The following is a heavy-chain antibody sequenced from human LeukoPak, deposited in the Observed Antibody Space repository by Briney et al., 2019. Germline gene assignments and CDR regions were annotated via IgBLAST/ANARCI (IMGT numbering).Heavy chain of an antibody. Sequence: PGGSLRLSCAASGFTLSSYAMSWVRQAPGKGLEWVSAISGSGGSTYYADSVKGRFTISRDNSKNTLYLQMNSLRAEDTAVYYCAKEAAAYYDFWSRPNWFDPWGQGTLVTVSS. J-gene: IGHJ5*02. CDR1: GFTLSSYA. CDR2: ISGSGGST. D-gene: IGHD3-3*01. CDR3: AKEAAAYYDFWSRPNWFDP. V-gene: IGHV3-23*01.